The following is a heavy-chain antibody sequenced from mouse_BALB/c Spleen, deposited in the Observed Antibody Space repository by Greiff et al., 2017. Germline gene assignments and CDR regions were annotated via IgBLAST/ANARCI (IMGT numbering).Heavy chain of an antibody. D-gene: IGHD1-2*01. V-gene: IGHV5-17*02. Sequence: EVMLVESGGGLVQPGGSRKLSCAASGFTFSSFGMHWVRQAPEKGLEWVAYISSGSSTIYYADTVKGRFTISRDNPKNTLFLQMTSLRSEDTAMYYCARGYGPYYAMDYWGQGTSVTVSS. CDR3: ARGYGPYYAMDY. CDR1: GFTFSSFG. J-gene: IGHJ4*01. CDR2: ISSGSSTI.